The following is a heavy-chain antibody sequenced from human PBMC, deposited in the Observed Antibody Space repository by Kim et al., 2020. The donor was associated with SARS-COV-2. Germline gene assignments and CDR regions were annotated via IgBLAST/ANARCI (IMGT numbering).Heavy chain of an antibody. CDR2: ISPSSGTI. V-gene: IGHV3-11*01. CDR3: ARGVSERGHSLGWNDAFDI. Sequence: GGSLRHSCEPSGFTFSDFYMSWIRQTPGTGLEWISYISPSSGTIYYADSVKGRFTISRDNAKNSLYLQMSGLRADDTAVYYCARGVSERGHSLGWNDAFDIWGPGTMVAVSS. D-gene: IGHD1-1*01. J-gene: IGHJ3*02. CDR1: GFTFSDFY.